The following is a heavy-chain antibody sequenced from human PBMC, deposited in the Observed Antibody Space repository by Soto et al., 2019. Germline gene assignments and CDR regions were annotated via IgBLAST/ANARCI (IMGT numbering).Heavy chain of an antibody. CDR3: ARDRGGLYSSSWTSFAY. V-gene: IGHV1-2*04. CDR2: INPNSGGT. CDR1: GYTFTGYY. D-gene: IGHD6-13*01. J-gene: IGHJ4*02. Sequence: ASVKVSFKASGYTFTGYYMHWVRQAPGQGLEWMGWINPNSGGTNYAQKFQGWVTMTRDTSISTAYMELSRLRSDDTAVYYFARDRGGLYSSSWTSFAYWGQGTLVTVSS.